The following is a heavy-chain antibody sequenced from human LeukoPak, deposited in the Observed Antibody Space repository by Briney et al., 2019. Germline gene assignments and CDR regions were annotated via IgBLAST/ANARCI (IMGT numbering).Heavy chain of an antibody. Sequence: GGSLRLSCAASGFTFSSYGMHWVRQAPGKGLEWVAFIRFDGSNKYYADSVKGRFTISRDNSKNTLYLQMNSLRAEDTAVYYCAKDPSYNWNYLTYWGQGTLVTVSS. CDR2: IRFDGSNK. V-gene: IGHV3-30*02. D-gene: IGHD1-20*01. CDR1: GFTFSSYG. J-gene: IGHJ4*02. CDR3: AKDPSYNWNYLTY.